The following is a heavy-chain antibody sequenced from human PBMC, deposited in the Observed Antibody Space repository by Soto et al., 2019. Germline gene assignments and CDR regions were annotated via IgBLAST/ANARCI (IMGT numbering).Heavy chain of an antibody. V-gene: IGHV3-30-3*01. J-gene: IGHJ4*02. CDR2: IAYDGSNK. D-gene: IGHD2-15*01. CDR3: ARDSPQRIDY. Sequence: QVQLVESGGGVVQPGRSLRLSCAASGFTFSSSAMHWVRQAPGKGLEWVAGIAYDGSNKYHADTVKGRFTISRENSKNTLYVQMNSMRGEGTAVYYCARDSPQRIDYWGQGALVTVSS. CDR1: GFTFSSSA.